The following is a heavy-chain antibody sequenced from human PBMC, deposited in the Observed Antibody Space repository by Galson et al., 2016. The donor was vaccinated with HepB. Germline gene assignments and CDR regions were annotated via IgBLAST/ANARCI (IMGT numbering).Heavy chain of an antibody. Sequence: PALVKPTQTLTLTCTLSGLSLNTRGAAVGWIRQPPGKSLEWLALIYWDDDKRYTPSLESRLTIIKDISKNQVVLTLTDMDPVDTATYYCGHQEGVRDFDYWGQGTLVTVPS. CDR3: GHQEGVRDFDY. CDR2: IYWDDDK. CDR1: GLSLNTRGAA. J-gene: IGHJ4*02. D-gene: IGHD2-8*01. V-gene: IGHV2-5*02.